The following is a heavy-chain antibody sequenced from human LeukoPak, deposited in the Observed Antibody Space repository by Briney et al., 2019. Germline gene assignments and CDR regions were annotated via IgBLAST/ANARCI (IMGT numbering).Heavy chain of an antibody. CDR3: AREIDTAMVSDY. CDR2: ISSSSSYI. J-gene: IGHJ4*02. CDR1: GFTFSSYS. Sequence: PGGSLRLSCAASGFTFSSYSMNWVRQAPGKGLEWVSSISSSSSYIYYADSVKGRFTISRDNAKNSLYLQMNSLRAEDTAVYCCAREIDTAMVSDYWGQGTLVTVSS. D-gene: IGHD5-18*01. V-gene: IGHV3-21*01.